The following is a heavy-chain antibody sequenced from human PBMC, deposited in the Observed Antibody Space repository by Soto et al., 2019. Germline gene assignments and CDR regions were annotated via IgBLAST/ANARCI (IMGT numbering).Heavy chain of an antibody. Sequence: VKLVQSGAEVKKPGASVKVSCKASGYTFTSYDINWVRQATGQGLEWMGWMNPNSGNTGYAQKFQGRITMTRNTSRGTAYMELSSLRSEDTAVYYCARSTNAYGDRYWGQGTLVTVSS. V-gene: IGHV1-8*01. CDR1: GYTFTSYD. D-gene: IGHD4-17*01. J-gene: IGHJ4*02. CDR2: MNPNSGNT. CDR3: ARSTNAYGDRY.